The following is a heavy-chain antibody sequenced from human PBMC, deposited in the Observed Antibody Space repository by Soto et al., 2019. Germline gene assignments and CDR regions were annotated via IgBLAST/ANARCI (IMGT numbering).Heavy chain of an antibody. CDR3: ARRQISPPTRGAASARGGRDV. CDR2: IWNDGNGY. V-gene: IGHV3-33*01. CDR1: GFNFNNYG. J-gene: IGHJ6*02. D-gene: IGHD6-13*01. Sequence: QVQLVESGGGVVQPGRSLRLSCAASGFNFNNYGMHWVRQAPGKGLEWVAVIWNDGNGYYYANSVKGRFTISRDNSKNTLFLQMSSLRAEDTAVYYCARRQISPPTRGAASARGGRDVWGQGTTVTVSS.